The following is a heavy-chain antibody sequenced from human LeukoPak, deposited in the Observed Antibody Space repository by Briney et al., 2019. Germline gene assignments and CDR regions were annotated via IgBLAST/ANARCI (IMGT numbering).Heavy chain of an antibody. Sequence: PGRSLRLSCAASGFTFSSYGVHWVRQAPGKGLEWVAVISYDGSNKYYADSVKGRFTISRDNSKNTLYLQMNSLRAEDTAVYYCAKRAATGLYYYYGMDVWGQGTTVTVSS. CDR1: GFTFSSYG. D-gene: IGHD2-15*01. J-gene: IGHJ6*02. CDR2: ISYDGSNK. CDR3: AKRAATGLYYYYGMDV. V-gene: IGHV3-30*18.